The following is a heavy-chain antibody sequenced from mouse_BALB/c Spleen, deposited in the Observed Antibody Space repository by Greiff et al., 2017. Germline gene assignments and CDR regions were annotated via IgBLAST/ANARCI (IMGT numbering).Heavy chain of an antibody. CDR3: ARNDYEDYYYAMDY. Sequence: VQLQQSGPGLVQPSQSLSITCTVSGFSLTSYGVHWVRQSPGKGLEWLGVIWSGGSTDYNAAFISRLSISKDNSKSQVFFKMNSLQANDTAIYYCARNDYEDYYYAMDYWGQGTSVTVSS. D-gene: IGHD2-4*01. J-gene: IGHJ4*01. CDR2: IWSGGST. V-gene: IGHV2-2*02. CDR1: GFSLTSYG.